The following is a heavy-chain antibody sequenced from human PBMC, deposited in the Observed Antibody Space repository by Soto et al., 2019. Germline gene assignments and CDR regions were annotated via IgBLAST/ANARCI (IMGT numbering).Heavy chain of an antibody. CDR1: GFTFGTYA. Sequence: GGSLRLSCAASGFTFGTYAMSWVRQAPGKGLEWLSAIRGSGGTTYYADSVKGRFTISRDNSRNSLYLQMNSLRAEDTAVYYCAKSDEYAYVWGSYRLGGQGTLVTVSS. CDR2: IRGSGGTT. CDR3: AKSDEYAYVWGSYRL. D-gene: IGHD3-16*02. J-gene: IGHJ4*02. V-gene: IGHV3-23*01.